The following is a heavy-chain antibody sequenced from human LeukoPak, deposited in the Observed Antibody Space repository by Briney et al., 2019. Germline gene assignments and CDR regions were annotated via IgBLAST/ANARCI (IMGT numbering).Heavy chain of an antibody. V-gene: IGHV1-18*01. D-gene: IGHD4-17*01. CDR1: GYTFTSYG. J-gene: IGHJ4*02. CDR2: ISAYNGNT. Sequence: ASVKVSCKASGYTFTSYGISWVRQAPGQGLEWMGWISAYNGNTNYAQKLQGRVTMTTDTSTSTAYMELRSLRSDATAVYYCARERGYYGDYTTNFDYWGQGTLVTVSS. CDR3: ARERGYYGDYTTNFDY.